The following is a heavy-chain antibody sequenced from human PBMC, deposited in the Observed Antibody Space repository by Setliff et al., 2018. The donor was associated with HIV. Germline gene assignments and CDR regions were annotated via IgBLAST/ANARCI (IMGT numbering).Heavy chain of an antibody. J-gene: IGHJ4*02. Sequence: SETLSLTCAVYGGSFSGYYWSWVRQSPGKGLAWIAWIDDSGNTNYNPSLKSRVTISVDTSNNQFSVKLTSVTPADTALYYCARGGASSKYFDSWGQGTLVTVSS. V-gene: IGHV4-59*01. CDR3: ARGGASSKYFDS. CDR2: IDDSGNT. CDR1: GGSFSGYY. D-gene: IGHD2-15*01.